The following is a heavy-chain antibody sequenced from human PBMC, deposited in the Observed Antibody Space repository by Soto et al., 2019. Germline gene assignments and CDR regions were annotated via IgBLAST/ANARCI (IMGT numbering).Heavy chain of an antibody. Sequence: SETLSLTCTVSGGSISSYYWSWIRQPPGKGLEWIAYIYYTGSTNYNPSLKSRVTLSVDTSKSQFSLELNSVTAADTAVYYCATKVSSGWYWGQGTLVTVSS. J-gene: IGHJ4*02. V-gene: IGHV4-59*01. CDR2: IYYTGST. CDR3: ATKVSSGWY. CDR1: GGSISSYY. D-gene: IGHD6-19*01.